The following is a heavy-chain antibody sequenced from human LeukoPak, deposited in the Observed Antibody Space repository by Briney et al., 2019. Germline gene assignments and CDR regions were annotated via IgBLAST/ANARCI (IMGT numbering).Heavy chain of an antibody. CDR2: ISSSSSYI. Sequence: GGSLRLSCAASGFTFSSYSMNWVRQAPGKGLEWVSSISSSSSYIYYADSVKGRFTISRDNAKNSLYLQMNSLRAEDTAVYYCANVHAYSNHFDYWGQGTLVTVSS. V-gene: IGHV3-21*01. J-gene: IGHJ4*02. CDR3: ANVHAYSNHFDY. D-gene: IGHD4-11*01. CDR1: GFTFSSYS.